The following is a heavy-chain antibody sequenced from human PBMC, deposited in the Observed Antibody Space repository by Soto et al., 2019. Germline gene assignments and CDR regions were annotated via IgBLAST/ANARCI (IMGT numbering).Heavy chain of an antibody. CDR3: ARDGYSNSAIYGMDV. V-gene: IGHV3-21*01. Sequence: EVQLVESGGGLVKPGGSLRLSCEASGFTFSFYSMNWVRQAPGKGLEWVSHITTSGSYIYYTDSVKGRFTISRDNAKNSLYLQMNSLRAEDTAVYYCARDGYSNSAIYGMDVRGQGTTVTVSS. CDR2: ITTSGSYI. D-gene: IGHD4-4*01. J-gene: IGHJ6*02. CDR1: GFTFSFYS.